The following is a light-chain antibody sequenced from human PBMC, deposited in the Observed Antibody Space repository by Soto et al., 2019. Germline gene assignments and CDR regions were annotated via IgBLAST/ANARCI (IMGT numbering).Light chain of an antibody. J-gene: IGKJ1*01. Sequence: EIVLTQSPATLSLSPGERATLSCRASQSVSNNYLAWYQQKPGQAPRLLIYGASNRATGIPDRFSGSGSGTDFTLTISSLQPEDFATYYCQQSYTTPLTFGQGTKVDIK. CDR1: QSVSNNY. V-gene: IGKV3D-20*02. CDR3: QQSYTTPLT. CDR2: GAS.